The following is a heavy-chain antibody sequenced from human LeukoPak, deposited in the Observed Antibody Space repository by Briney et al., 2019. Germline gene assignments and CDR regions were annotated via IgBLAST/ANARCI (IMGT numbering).Heavy chain of an antibody. CDR1: GDSISNYY. CDR2: FYISGST. CDR3: ARGEWLAGAFDY. D-gene: IGHD6-19*01. V-gene: IGHV4-4*07. J-gene: IGHJ4*02. Sequence: SETLSLTCTVSGDSISNYYWSWIRQPAGKELEWIGRFYISGSTNYKPSLKSRVTIAVDKSKNQFSLKVRSVTAADTAVYYCARGEWLAGAFDYWGQGSLVTVSS.